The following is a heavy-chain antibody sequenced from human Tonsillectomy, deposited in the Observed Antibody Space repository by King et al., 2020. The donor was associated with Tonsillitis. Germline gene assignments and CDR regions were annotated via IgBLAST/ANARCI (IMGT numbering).Heavy chain of an antibody. CDR3: AKALYSGYDLYYYYYGMDV. D-gene: IGHD5-12*01. CDR1: GFTLDNYA. Sequence: VQLVESGGGLVQPGRSLRLSCAASGFTLDNYAMHWVRQAPGKGLELCSWISWNSGSICYAGVGMVRFTISSDNAKNCMNLQMNSLRAEDTALYYWAKALYSGYDLYYYYYGMDVWGQGTTVTVSS. CDR2: ISWNSGSI. J-gene: IGHJ6*02. V-gene: IGHV3-9*01.